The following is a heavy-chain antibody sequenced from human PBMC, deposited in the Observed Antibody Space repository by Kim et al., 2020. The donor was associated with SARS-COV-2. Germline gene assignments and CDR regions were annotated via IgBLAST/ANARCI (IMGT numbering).Heavy chain of an antibody. Sequence: GGSLRLSCAASGFSFSHYAMSWVRQAPGKGLEWVSAITDGSGSPYYADSVKGQFFISRDNSKNTLYLQMNSLRAADTAVYYCVKEGRFGRPFEYWGPGTLVTVSS. V-gene: IGHV3-23*01. D-gene: IGHD3-10*01. CDR2: ITDGSGSP. CDR3: VKEGRFGRPFEY. CDR1: GFSFSHYA. J-gene: IGHJ4*02.